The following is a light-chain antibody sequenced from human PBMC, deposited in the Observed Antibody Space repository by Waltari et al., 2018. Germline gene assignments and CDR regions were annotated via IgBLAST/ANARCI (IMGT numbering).Light chain of an antibody. CDR3: SSYTTGSTRYV. V-gene: IGLV2-14*03. CDR1: SSAIGATNF. Sequence: QSALTQPASVSGSPGQSLTIPCTGTSSAIGATNFLPRYQKHPGKAPKVMIYDVNNRPSGVSSRFSGSKSGNTASLTISGLQAEDEADYYCSSYTTGSTRYVFGSGTKVTVL. J-gene: IGLJ1*01. CDR2: DVN.